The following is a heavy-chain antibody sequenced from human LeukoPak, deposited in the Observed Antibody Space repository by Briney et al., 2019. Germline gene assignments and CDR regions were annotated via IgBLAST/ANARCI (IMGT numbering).Heavy chain of an antibody. D-gene: IGHD3-10*01. J-gene: IGHJ4*02. CDR3: ARIDNRTDGGY. CDR1: GFTFSSYW. CDR2: IKGDGSGT. Sequence: GGSLRLSCAASGFTFSSYWMHWVRQAPGKGPVWVSGIKGDGSGTTYVDSVKGRFTISRDNARNTLFLQMNSLRAEDTAVYYCARIDNRTDGGYWGQGTLVTVSS. V-gene: IGHV3-74*01.